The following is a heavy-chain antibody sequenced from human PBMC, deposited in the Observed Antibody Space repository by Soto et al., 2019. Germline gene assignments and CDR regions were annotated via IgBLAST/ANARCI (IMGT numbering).Heavy chain of an antibody. CDR2: IYHSGST. CDR1: DYSITIGYY. J-gene: IGHJ4*02. V-gene: IGHV4-38-2*02. D-gene: IGHD6-19*01. CDR3: ARESGSGWYFFDY. Sequence: SETLSLTCAVSDYSITIGYYWGWIRQPPGKGLEWIGNIYHSGSTYYNPSLKSRVTISVDTSKNRFSLELSSVTAADTAVYYCARESGSGWYFFDYWGPGTLVTVSS.